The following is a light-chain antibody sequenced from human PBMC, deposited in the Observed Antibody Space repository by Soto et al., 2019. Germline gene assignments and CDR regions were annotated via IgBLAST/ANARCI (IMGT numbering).Light chain of an antibody. CDR3: QQCRNWPLT. CDR1: QNVYNN. Sequence: EIVMTQSPATLSVSPGERATLSCKASQNVYNNLAWYQQRPGQPPRLLIYDASTRAAGIPARFSGSGYGTEFTLTISSLQSEDFAVYFCQQCRNWPLTFGGGTKVEIK. J-gene: IGKJ4*01. V-gene: IGKV3-15*01. CDR2: DAS.